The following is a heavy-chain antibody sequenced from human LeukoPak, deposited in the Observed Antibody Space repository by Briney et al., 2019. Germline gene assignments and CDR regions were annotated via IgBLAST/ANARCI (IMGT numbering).Heavy chain of an antibody. D-gene: IGHD6-13*01. J-gene: IGHJ5*02. V-gene: IGHV3-23*01. CDR3: AKEAVGSRTNYNWFDP. CDR2: ISGSGGST. Sequence: GGSLRLSCAASGFTFSSYALSWVRQAPGKGLEWVSSISGSGGSTYYADFVKGRFTISRDNSKNTLYLQMNSLRAEDTAVYYCAKEAVGSRTNYNWFDPWGQGTLVTVSS. CDR1: GFTFSSYA.